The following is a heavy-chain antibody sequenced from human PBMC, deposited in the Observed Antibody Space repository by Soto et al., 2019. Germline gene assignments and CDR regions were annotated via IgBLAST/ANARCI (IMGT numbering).Heavy chain of an antibody. D-gene: IGHD5-12*01. CDR1: GYTFTSYA. CDR2: INAGNGNT. Sequence: ASVKVSCKTSGYTFTSYAMHWVRQAPGQRLEWMGWINAGNGNTKYSQKFQGRVTITRDTSASTAYMELSSLRSEDTAVYYCARSRRDGYNCPYSGQGTLVTVSS. J-gene: IGHJ4*02. V-gene: IGHV1-3*01. CDR3: ARSRRDGYNCPY.